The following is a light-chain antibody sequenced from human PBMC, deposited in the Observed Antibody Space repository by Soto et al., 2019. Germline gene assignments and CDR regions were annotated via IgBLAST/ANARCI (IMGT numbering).Light chain of an antibody. J-gene: IGKJ5*01. Sequence: ESVLTQSPGTLSLSPGERATLSCRASQTVTSHYLAWYQQKPGQAPRLLIYGASSRATGIPDRFSGSGSGTDFTLTISRLEPEDFAVYYCQQYCSSLITFGQGTRLEIK. CDR3: QQYCSSLIT. CDR1: QTVTSHY. CDR2: GAS. V-gene: IGKV3-20*01.